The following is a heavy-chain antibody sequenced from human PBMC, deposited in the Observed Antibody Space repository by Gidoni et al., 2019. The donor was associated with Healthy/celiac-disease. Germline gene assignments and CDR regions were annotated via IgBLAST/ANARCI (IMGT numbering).Heavy chain of an antibody. CDR2: IYYSGST. J-gene: IGHJ3*02. Sequence: QVQLQESGPGLVKPSETLSLTCTVSGGSVSSGSYYWSWIRQPPGKGLEWIGYIYYSGSTNYNPSLKSRVTISVDTSKNQFSLKLSSVTAADTAVYYCARDGSGSYYAFDIWGQGTMVTVSS. V-gene: IGHV4-61*01. CDR1: GGSVSSGSYY. CDR3: ARDGSGSYYAFDI. D-gene: IGHD1-26*01.